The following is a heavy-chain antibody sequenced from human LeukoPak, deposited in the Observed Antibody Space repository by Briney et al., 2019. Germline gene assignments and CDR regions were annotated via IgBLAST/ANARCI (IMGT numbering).Heavy chain of an antibody. CDR1: GGSISSYY. D-gene: IGHD3-22*01. V-gene: IGHV4-59*12. J-gene: IGHJ5*02. CDR2: IYYSGST. Sequence: PSETLSLTCTVSGGSISSYYWSWIRQPPGKGLEWIGYIYYSGSTNYNPSLKSRVTISVDTSKNQFSLKLSSVTAADTAVYYCARDYYDSSGHAINWFDPWGQGTLVTVSS. CDR3: ARDYYDSSGHAINWFDP.